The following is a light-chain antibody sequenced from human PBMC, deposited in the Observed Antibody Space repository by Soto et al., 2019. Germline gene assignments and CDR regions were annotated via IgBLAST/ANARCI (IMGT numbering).Light chain of an antibody. CDR1: QSISSY. CDR3: QQYSNLIT. J-gene: IGKJ5*01. V-gene: IGKV1-39*01. Sequence: DIQMTQSRASLSASVGDRVTITCRVSQSISSYLNWYQQKPGKAPKLLIYAASSLQSGVPSRFSGSGSGTDFTLTISSLQPEDFAPYYCQQYSNLITFGQGTRLEIK. CDR2: AAS.